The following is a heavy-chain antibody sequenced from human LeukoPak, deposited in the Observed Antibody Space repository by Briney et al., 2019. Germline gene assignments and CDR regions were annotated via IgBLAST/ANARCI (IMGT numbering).Heavy chain of an antibody. CDR2: ISAYNGDT. Sequence: ASVKVSCKASDYTFSNYGYNWVRQAPGQGLEWMGWISAYNGDTNYAQKFQGRLTMTTDASTRTAYMELKSLRSDDTAVYYCAREGSWSGGSCRLDYWGQGTLVTVFS. J-gene: IGHJ4*02. D-gene: IGHD2-15*01. V-gene: IGHV1-18*01. CDR3: AREGSWSGGSCRLDY. CDR1: DYTFSNYG.